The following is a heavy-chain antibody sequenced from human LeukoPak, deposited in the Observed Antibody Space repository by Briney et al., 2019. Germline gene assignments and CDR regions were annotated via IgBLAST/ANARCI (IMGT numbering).Heavy chain of an antibody. Sequence: KSGGSLRLSCAASGFTFSSYSMNWVRQAPGKGLEWVSSISSSSSYIYYADSVKGRFTISRDNAKNSLYLQMNSLRAEDTAVYYCASTSDSSGYYRLDYWGQGTLVTVSS. V-gene: IGHV3-21*01. CDR3: ASTSDSSGYYRLDY. J-gene: IGHJ4*02. CDR2: ISSSSSYI. CDR1: GFTFSSYS. D-gene: IGHD3-22*01.